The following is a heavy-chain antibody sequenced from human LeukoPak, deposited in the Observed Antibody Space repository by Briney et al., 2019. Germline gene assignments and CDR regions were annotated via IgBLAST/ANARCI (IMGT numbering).Heavy chain of an antibody. D-gene: IGHD1-1*01. CDR1: EFTFSNYA. V-gene: IGHV3-23*01. CDR3: AKGNAAFDI. CDR2: ISASGGSS. Sequence: GGSLRLSCAASEFTFSNYAIGWVRQAPGKGLEWVSSISASGGSSYYADSGKGRFTISRDNSKSTLYLQMNSLRVEDTAVYYCAKGNAAFDIWGQGTMVIVSS. J-gene: IGHJ3*02.